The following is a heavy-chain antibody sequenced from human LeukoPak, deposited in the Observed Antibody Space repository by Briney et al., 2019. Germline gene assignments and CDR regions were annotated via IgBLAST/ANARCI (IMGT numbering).Heavy chain of an antibody. V-gene: IGHV4-4*07. CDR1: GGPISSYY. CDR3: ARESPYYYYYYGMDV. J-gene: IGHJ6*02. CDR2: IYTSGST. Sequence: PSETLSLTCTVSGGPISSYYWSWIRQPAGKGLEWIGRIYTSGSTNYNPSLKSRVTMSVDTSKNQFSLKLSSVTAADTAVYYCARESPYYYYYYGMDVWGQGTTVTVSS.